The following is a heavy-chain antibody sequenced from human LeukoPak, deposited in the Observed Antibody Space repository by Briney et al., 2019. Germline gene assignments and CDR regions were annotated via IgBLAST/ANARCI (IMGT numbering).Heavy chain of an antibody. CDR1: GFTFDDYA. D-gene: IGHD3-3*01. CDR2: ISWNSGSI. CDR3: AKGSTFGSGYYYYFDY. V-gene: IGHV3-9*01. J-gene: IGHJ4*02. Sequence: GRSLRLSCAASGFTFDDYAMHWVRQAPGKGLEWASGISWNSGSIGYADSVKGRFTISRDNAKNSLYLQMNSLRAEDTALYYCAKGSTFGSGYYYYFDYWGQGTLVTVSS.